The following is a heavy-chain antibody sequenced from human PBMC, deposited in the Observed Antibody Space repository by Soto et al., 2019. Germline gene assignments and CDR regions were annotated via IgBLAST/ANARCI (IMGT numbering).Heavy chain of an antibody. D-gene: IGHD1-26*01. CDR1: GYTFTSYA. J-gene: IGHJ2*01. CDR3: ARGGSLYWYFDL. V-gene: IGHV1-3*01. CDR2: INAGNGNT. Sequence: QAQLVQSWAEVKKPGASVKVSCKASGYTFTSYAMHWVRQAPGQRLEWMGWINAGNGNTKYSQKFQGRVTITRDTSASTAYIELSSLRSEDTAVYYCARGGSLYWYFDLWGRGTLVTVSS.